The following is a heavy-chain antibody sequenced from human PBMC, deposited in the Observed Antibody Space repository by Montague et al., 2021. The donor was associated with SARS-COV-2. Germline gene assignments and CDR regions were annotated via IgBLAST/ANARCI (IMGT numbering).Heavy chain of an antibody. Sequence: CAISGDSVWSNTVAWNWIRQSPPGGPGWLGRTNYRSKWTSDYATSVEGRISIDPDTSKNQFSLHLRSVTPEDTGVYYCVRDTGSAQAGFDAWGQGTLVTASS. V-gene: IGHV6-1*01. J-gene: IGHJ4*02. CDR1: GDSVWSNTVA. D-gene: IGHD4-17*01. CDR2: TNYRSKWTS. CDR3: VRDTGSAQAGFDA.